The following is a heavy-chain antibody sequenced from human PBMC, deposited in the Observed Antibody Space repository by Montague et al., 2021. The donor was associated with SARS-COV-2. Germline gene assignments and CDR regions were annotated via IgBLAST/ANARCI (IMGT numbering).Heavy chain of an antibody. CDR1: GDSVSSNIAA. CDR2: TYYRSKWYN. J-gene: IGHJ4*02. D-gene: IGHD1-14*01. V-gene: IGHV6-1*01. Sequence: CAISGDSVSSNIAAWNWIRQSPSRGLEWLGRTYYRSKWYNDYAVSVRSRITISPDTPKNQFSLQLNSVTPEDTAVYYCTQERGPGRTTWHYFDYWGQGTLATVSS. CDR3: TQERGPGRTTWHYFDY.